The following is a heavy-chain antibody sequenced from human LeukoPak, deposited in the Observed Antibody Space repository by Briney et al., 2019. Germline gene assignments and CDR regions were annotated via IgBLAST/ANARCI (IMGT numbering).Heavy chain of an antibody. CDR3: ARDLMYYDSSGYYLGQNDY. CDR1: GFTFSTYG. J-gene: IGHJ4*02. CDR2: IWYDGSNK. D-gene: IGHD3-22*01. V-gene: IGHV3-33*01. Sequence: GGSLRLSCAASGFTFSTYGMNWVRQAPGKGLEWVAVIWYDGSNKYYADSVKGRFTISRDNSKNTLYLQMNSLRAEDTAVYYCARDLMYYDSSGYYLGQNDYWGQGTLVTVSS.